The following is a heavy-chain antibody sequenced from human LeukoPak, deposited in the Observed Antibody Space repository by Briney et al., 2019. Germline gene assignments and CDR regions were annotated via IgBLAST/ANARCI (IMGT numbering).Heavy chain of an antibody. CDR3: ARKGVWGSYRYVFDY. J-gene: IGHJ4*02. D-gene: IGHD3-16*02. V-gene: IGHV4-39*07. CDR1: GGPISSSSYY. CDR2: IYHSGST. Sequence: KSSETLSLTCTVSGGPISSSSYYWGWIRQPPGKGLEWIGCIYHSGSTYYNPSLKSRVTISVDTSKNQFSLKLSSVTAADTAVYYCARKGVWGSYRYVFDYWGQGTLVTVSS.